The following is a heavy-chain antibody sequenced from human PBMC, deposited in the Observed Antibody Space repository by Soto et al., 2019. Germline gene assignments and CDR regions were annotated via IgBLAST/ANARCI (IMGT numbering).Heavy chain of an antibody. V-gene: IGHV3-21*06. CDR3: ARESEYRTSNFDY. D-gene: IGHD2-2*01. J-gene: IGHJ4*02. CDR2: ISSTTNYI. CDR1: GFAYTRHS. Sequence: PEVSLRLSXSASGFAYTRHSMNRVRQAPGKGLEWVSSISSTTNYIYYGDSMKGRFTISRDNAKNSLYLEMNSLRAEDTAVYYCARESEYRTSNFDYWGQGTLVTVSS.